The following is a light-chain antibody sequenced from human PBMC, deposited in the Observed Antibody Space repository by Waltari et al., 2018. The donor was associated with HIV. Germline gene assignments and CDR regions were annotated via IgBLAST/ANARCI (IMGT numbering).Light chain of an antibody. J-gene: IGKJ1*01. Sequence: DIQMTQSPSSLSASVGERVTITCRSSQSISTYLNWYQRKPGEAPKLLIFAASSLQSGVPSRFSGSGSGTDFTLTISSLQPEDFATYSCQQSYNTPWTFGRGTTVEVE. CDR1: QSISTY. CDR3: QQSYNTPWT. CDR2: AAS. V-gene: IGKV1-39*01.